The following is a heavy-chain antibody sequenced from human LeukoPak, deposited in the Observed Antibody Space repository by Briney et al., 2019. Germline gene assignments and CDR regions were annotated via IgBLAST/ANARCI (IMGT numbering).Heavy chain of an antibody. D-gene: IGHD3-10*01. CDR2: IYYSGST. J-gene: IGHJ3*02. CDR3: AREGEGEAFDI. CDR1: GGSISSYC. V-gene: IGHV4-59*01. Sequence: SEALSLTCTVSGGSISSYCWSWIRQPPGKGLEWIGYIYYSGSTNYNPSLKSRVTISVDTSKNQFSLKLSSVTAADTAVYYCAREGEGEAFDIWGQGTMVTVSS.